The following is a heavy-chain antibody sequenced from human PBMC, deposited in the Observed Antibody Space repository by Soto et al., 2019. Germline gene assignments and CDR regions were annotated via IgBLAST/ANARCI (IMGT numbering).Heavy chain of an antibody. Sequence: ASVKVSCKASGYTFTSYGIHWVRQAPGQRLEWTGWINAGNGNTKYSEKFQGRVTITRDTSASTAYMELSSLRSEDTAVYYCAREGSIAARQGYYYYGMDVWGQGTTVTVSS. CDR3: AREGSIAARQGYYYYGMDV. CDR1: GYTFTSYG. J-gene: IGHJ6*02. CDR2: INAGNGNT. D-gene: IGHD6-6*01. V-gene: IGHV1-3*01.